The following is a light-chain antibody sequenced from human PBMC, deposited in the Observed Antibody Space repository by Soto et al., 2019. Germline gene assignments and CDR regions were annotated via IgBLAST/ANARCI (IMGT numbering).Light chain of an antibody. V-gene: IGKV3-20*01. J-gene: IGKJ4*01. Sequence: EIVLTQSPGTLSLSPGERATLSCRASQTVRTNYLAWFQHKPGQAPRLLIYGASSRATGIPDRFSGSGSGTEFTLTINRLEPEDFAVYFCQHYSDSPLTFGGGTKVEIK. CDR3: QHYSDSPLT. CDR2: GAS. CDR1: QTVRTNY.